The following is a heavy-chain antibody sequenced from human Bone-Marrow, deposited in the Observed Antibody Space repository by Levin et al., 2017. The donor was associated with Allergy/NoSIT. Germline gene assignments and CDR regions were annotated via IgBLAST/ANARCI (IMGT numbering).Heavy chain of an antibody. D-gene: IGHD3-9*01. CDR2: ISGSGGRT. Sequence: GGSLRLSCGASGFTFDTFTMSWVRQGPGRGLEWLADISGSGGRTYYADSVKGRFSISRDNSKNIVYLQMNSLRGEDTAVYYCATNLGADEGDDILTGLFDYWGQGTLVTVSS. CDR3: ATNLGADEGDDILTGLFDY. V-gene: IGHV3-23*01. J-gene: IGHJ4*02. CDR1: GFTFDTFT.